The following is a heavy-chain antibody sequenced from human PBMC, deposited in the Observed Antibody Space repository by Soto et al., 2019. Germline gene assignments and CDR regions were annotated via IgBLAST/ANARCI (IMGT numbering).Heavy chain of an antibody. CDR2: ISQSGNT. CDR1: SGSFSGYY. Sequence: SETLSLTCPIYSGSFSGYYWSWIRQPPGKGLEWIGEISQSGNTNYSPSLKSRVSISIDTSKKQFSLNLASVSAADTAVYYCARAPKVSGSSQTRPDFWGQGTLVTV. D-gene: IGHD6-6*01. J-gene: IGHJ4*02. CDR3: ARAPKVSGSSQTRPDF. V-gene: IGHV4-34*01.